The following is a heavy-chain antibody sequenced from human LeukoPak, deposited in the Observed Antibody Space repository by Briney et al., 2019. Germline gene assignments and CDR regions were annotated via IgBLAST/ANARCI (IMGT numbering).Heavy chain of an antibody. Sequence: GGSLRLSCTVSGFPFSTYYMGWLRQPPGKGLEWVAMINNDGSDKSYVDSLKGRFTISRDNAKNSLFLQMSSLTAEDTAVYYCAFLVREPQHWGRGTLDTVSS. CDR1: GFPFSTYY. CDR2: INNDGSDK. CDR3: AFLVREPQH. V-gene: IGHV3-7*01. J-gene: IGHJ1*01. D-gene: IGHD3-10*01.